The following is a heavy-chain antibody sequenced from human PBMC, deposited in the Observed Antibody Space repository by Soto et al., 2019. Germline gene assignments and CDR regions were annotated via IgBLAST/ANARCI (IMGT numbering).Heavy chain of an antibody. CDR1: GGSISSSNW. V-gene: IGHV4-4*02. Sequence: PSETLSLTCAVSGGSISSSNWWSWVRQPPGKGLEWIGEIYHSGSTNYNPSLKSRVTISVDKSKNQFSLKLSSVTAADTAVYYCARDSGGTAIVRPNIFDYWGQGTLVTVSS. J-gene: IGHJ4*02. CDR2: IYHSGST. D-gene: IGHD5-18*01. CDR3: ARDSGGTAIVRPNIFDY.